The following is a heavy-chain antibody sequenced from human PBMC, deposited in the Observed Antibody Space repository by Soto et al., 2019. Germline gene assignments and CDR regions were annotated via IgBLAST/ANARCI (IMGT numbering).Heavy chain of an antibody. J-gene: IGHJ4*02. CDR2: NIATLEMV. CDR1: GGTCSSYP. Sequence: QVQLVQSGAEVKKPGSSVKVSCKASGGTCSSYPISWVRQAPGQGLEWMGDNIATLEMVHYAQKFKGRLTIPADTSTTTAYMELSSMRSEETAVYYCAREGAMIDYWGKGTLVPVSS. D-gene: IGHD3-16*01. CDR3: AREGAMIDY. V-gene: IGHV1-69*04.